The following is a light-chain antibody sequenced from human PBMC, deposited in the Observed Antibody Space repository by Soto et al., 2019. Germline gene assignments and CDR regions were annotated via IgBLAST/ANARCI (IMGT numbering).Light chain of an antibody. CDR2: DVS. Sequence: QSVLTQPASVSGSPGQSITISCTGTSNDVGGYNYVSWYQQQPGKAPKFMTYDVSNRPSGVSNRFSGSKSGNTASLTISGLQAEDEADYYCCSYTTSNTRQIVFGTRTKVTVL. CDR1: SNDVGGYNY. V-gene: IGLV2-14*01. J-gene: IGLJ1*01. CDR3: CSYTTSNTRQIV.